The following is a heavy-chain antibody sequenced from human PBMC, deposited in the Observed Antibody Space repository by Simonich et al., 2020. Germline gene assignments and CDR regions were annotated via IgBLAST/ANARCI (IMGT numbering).Heavy chain of an antibody. CDR1: GYTFTSYY. CDR3: ARDRSGYDQHHFDY. Sequence: QVQLVQSGAEVKKPGASVKVSCKASGYTFTSYYMHWVRQAPGQGLEWMGIHNPNSGGTNYAQKFQGRVTMTRDTSISTAYMELSRLRSDDTAVYYCARDRSGYDQHHFDYWGQGTLVTVSS. D-gene: IGHD5-12*01. V-gene: IGHV1-2*02. J-gene: IGHJ4*02. CDR2: HNPNSGGT.